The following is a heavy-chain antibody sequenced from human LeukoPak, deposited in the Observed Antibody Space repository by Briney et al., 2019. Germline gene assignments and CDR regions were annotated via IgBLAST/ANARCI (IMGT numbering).Heavy chain of an antibody. V-gene: IGHV3-23*01. CDR3: AREYDFWSGRYFDY. CDR2: ISGSGGST. D-gene: IGHD3-3*01. CDR1: GFPFISYA. Sequence: GGALHPSCAAPGFPFISYAMSWGRPAPGRGRGWGSAISGSGGSTYYADSVKGRFTISRDNSKNTLYLQMNSLRAEDTAVYYCAREYDFWSGRYFDYWGQGTLVTVSS. J-gene: IGHJ4*02.